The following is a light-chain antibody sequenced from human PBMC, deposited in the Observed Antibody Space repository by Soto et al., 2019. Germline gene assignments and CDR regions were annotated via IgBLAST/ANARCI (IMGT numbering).Light chain of an antibody. CDR1: QSVSSN. CDR2: GAS. J-gene: IGKJ5*01. CDR3: QQYNNWPLIT. Sequence: TQSPSTLSASVGDRVTFTCRASQSVSSNLAWYQQKPGQAPRLLIYGASTRATGIPARFSGSVSGTEFTLTISSLQSEDFSVYYCQQYNNWPLITFGQGTRLEIK. V-gene: IGKV3-15*01.